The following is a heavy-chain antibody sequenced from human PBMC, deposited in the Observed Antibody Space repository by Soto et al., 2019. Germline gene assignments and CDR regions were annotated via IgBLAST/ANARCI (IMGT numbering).Heavy chain of an antibody. Sequence: GGSLRLSCVASGFTFSSYAMSWVRQAPGKGLEWVSAISGSGGSTYYADSVKGRFTISRDNSKNTLYLQMNSLRAEDTAVYYCAKGSSSWYQTYFDYWGQGTLVTVSS. CDR1: GFTFSSYA. CDR3: AKGSSSWYQTYFDY. V-gene: IGHV3-23*01. CDR2: ISGSGGST. D-gene: IGHD6-13*01. J-gene: IGHJ4*02.